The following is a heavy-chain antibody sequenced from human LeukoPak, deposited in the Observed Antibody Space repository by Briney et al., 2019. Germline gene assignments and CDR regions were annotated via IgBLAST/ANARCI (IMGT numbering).Heavy chain of an antibody. CDR1: GFTFSSYA. J-gene: IGHJ4*02. Sequence: PGGSLRLSCAASGFTFSSYAMNWARQAPGKGLEWVSTISGSGGSTYYADSVKGRFTISRDNPKNTLYLQMNSLRAEDTAVYYCAKALGGSGSNFDYWGQGTLVTVSS. CDR3: AKALGGSGSNFDY. V-gene: IGHV3-23*01. CDR2: ISGSGGST. D-gene: IGHD3-10*01.